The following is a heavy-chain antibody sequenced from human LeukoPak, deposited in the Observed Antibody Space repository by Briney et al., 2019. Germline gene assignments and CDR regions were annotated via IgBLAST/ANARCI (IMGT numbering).Heavy chain of an antibody. D-gene: IGHD2-2*01. J-gene: IGHJ4*02. CDR3: ARGDCSSISCLKFDY. V-gene: IGHV3-66*01. CDR1: GFTVSSNY. CDR2: IYSAGST. Sequence: GGSLRLSCAASGFTVSSNYMTWVRQAPGKGLEWVSLIYSAGSTYYADSVKGRFTISRDSSKNTLYLQMNSLRAEDTAVYYCARGDCSSISCLKFDYWGQGTLVTVSS.